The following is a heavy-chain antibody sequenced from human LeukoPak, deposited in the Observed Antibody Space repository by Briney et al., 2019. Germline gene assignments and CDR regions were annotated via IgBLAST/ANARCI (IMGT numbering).Heavy chain of an antibody. J-gene: IGHJ4*02. CDR2: IKHGGGT. CDR3: ARGAPGY. V-gene: IGHV4-34*01. CDR1: DGSFSDYP. Sequence: SETLSLTCAIYDGSFSDYPWTWIRQPPGKGLEWIGQIKHGGGTKYNPSLNSRVTMSLDTSKNQFSLKMTSVTAADTATYHCARGAPGYWGQGTLVTVSS.